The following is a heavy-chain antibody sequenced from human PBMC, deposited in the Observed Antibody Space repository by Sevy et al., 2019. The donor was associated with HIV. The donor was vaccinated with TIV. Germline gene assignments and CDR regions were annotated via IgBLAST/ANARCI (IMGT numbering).Heavy chain of an antibody. D-gene: IGHD5-12*01. V-gene: IGHV3-30*18. CDR1: GFSFSDYG. CDR2: ISYDTTKK. Sequence: GGSLRLSCTTSGFSFSDYGMHWVRQAPGKGLEWVSGISYDTTKKDYADSVKGRFIISRDNSKNTLYLEMNSLRGEDTAVYYCAKSVDIVPTETSFEHWGQGTLVTVSS. CDR3: AKSVDIVPTETSFEH. J-gene: IGHJ4*02.